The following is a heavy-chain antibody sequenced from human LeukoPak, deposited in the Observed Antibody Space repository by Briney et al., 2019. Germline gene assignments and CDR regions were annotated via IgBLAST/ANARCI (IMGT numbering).Heavy chain of an antibody. V-gene: IGHV6-1*01. Sequence: SQTLSLTCAISGDSVSSNSAAWNWLRQSPSRGLEWLGRTYYRSKWYNDYAVSVKSRITINSDTSKNQFSLQLNSVTPEDTAVYYCARDSRLNYYGMDVWGQGTTVTVSS. CDR1: GDSVSSNSAA. CDR2: TYYRSKWYN. J-gene: IGHJ6*02. CDR3: ARDSRLNYYGMDV.